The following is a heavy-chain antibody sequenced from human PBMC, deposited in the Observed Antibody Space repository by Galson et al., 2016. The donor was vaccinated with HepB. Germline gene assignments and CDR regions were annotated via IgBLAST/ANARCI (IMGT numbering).Heavy chain of an antibody. CDR1: GFTFSSYT. CDR3: AKPSNVEMATITFSGYFDY. Sequence: SLRLSCAASGFTFSSYTMRWVRQAPGKGLEWVAVISYDGSNKYYADSVKGRFTISRDNSKNTLYLQMNSLRAEDTAVYYCAKPSNVEMATITFSGYFDYWGQGTLVTVSS. J-gene: IGHJ4*02. D-gene: IGHD5-24*01. CDR2: ISYDGSNK. V-gene: IGHV3-30*18.